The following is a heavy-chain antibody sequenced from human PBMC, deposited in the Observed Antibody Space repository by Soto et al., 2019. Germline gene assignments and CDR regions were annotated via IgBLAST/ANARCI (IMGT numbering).Heavy chain of an antibody. Sequence: IRQPPGKALEWLALIYWNDDKRYSPSLKSRLTITKDTSKNQVVLTMTNMDPVDTATYYCALPYDSSGYHYWGQGTLVTVSS. J-gene: IGHJ4*02. V-gene: IGHV2-5*01. D-gene: IGHD3-22*01. CDR3: ALPYDSSGYHY. CDR2: IYWNDDK.